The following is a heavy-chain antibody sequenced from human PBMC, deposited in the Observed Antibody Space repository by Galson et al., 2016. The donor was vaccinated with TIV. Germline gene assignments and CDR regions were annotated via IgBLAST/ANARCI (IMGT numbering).Heavy chain of an antibody. V-gene: IGHV3-53*01. Sequence: SLRLSCAASGFSVSYKHMIWVRQTPGKGLEWFSLIYSNYDTYYADSVKGRFTISRDNSKNTLYLQMNSLRAEDTAVYYCAREGKGAAYPNTFDYGGQVTLVTVSS. D-gene: IGHD1-26*01. J-gene: IGHJ4*02. CDR2: IYSNYDT. CDR3: AREGKGAAYPNTFDY. CDR1: GFSVSYKH.